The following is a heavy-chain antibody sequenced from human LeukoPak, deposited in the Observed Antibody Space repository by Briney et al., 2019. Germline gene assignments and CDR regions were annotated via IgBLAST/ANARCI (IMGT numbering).Heavy chain of an antibody. CDR1: GGSISSYY. J-gene: IGHJ4*02. CDR2: IYYSGST. V-gene: IGHV4-59*12. D-gene: IGHD2-15*01. CDR3: ARRGYCSGGSCYVDYFDY. Sequence: SETLSLTCTVAGGSISSYYWSWIRQPPGKGLEWIGYIYYSGSTNYNPSLKSRVTISVDTSKNQFSLKLSSVTAADTAVYYCARRGYCSGGSCYVDYFDYWGQGTLVTVSS.